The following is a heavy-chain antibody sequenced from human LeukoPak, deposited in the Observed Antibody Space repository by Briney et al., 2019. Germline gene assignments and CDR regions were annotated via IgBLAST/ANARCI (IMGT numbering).Heavy chain of an antibody. D-gene: IGHD4-17*01. Sequence: GSLRLSCAAPGFTFSSYAMSWVRQAPGKGLEWVSAISGSGGSTYYAASVQGRVTISRDNSKNTLYLQMNSLRAEDTAVYYCAKNEQVTVTYPVGWGQGTLVTVSS. J-gene: IGHJ4*02. CDR1: GFTFSSYA. CDR2: ISGSGGST. V-gene: IGHV3-23*01. CDR3: AKNEQVTVTYPVG.